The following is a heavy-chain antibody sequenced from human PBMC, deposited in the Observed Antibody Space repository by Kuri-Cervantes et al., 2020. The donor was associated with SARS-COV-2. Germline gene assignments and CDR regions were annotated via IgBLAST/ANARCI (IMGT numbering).Heavy chain of an antibody. D-gene: IGHD2-15*01. J-gene: IGHJ6*02. V-gene: IGHV3-21*01. Sequence: GGSLRPPCAASGFTFSGFSMNWFRQAPGKGLEWFSSISSSSRYIYYADSVKGRFTISRDNAKTSLYLQMNSLRAEDTAVYYCARGGYCSGGSCYSVYYYYYYGMDVWGQGTTVTVSS. CDR3: ARGGYCSGGSCYSVYYYYYYGMDV. CDR2: ISSSSRYI. CDR1: GFTFSGFS.